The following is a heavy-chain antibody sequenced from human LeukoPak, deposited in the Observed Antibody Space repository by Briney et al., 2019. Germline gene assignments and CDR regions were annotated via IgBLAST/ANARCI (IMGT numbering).Heavy chain of an antibody. CDR2: INHSGST. V-gene: IGHV4-34*01. CDR3: ARARPTTYYYGSGSYYYFDY. D-gene: IGHD3-10*01. Sequence: PSETLSLTCAVYGGSFSGYYWSWIRQPPGKGLEWIGEINHSGSTNYNPSLKSRVTISVDTSKNQFSLKLSSVTAADTAVYYCARARPTTYYYGSGSYYYFDYWGQGTLVTVSS. J-gene: IGHJ4*02. CDR1: GGSFSGYY.